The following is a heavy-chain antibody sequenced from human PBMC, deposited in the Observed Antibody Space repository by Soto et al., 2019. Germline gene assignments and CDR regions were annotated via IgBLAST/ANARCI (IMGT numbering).Heavy chain of an antibody. D-gene: IGHD1-20*01. V-gene: IGHV1-69*13. CDR2: IIPIFGTA. CDR3: ARASITGTYYYFYYGMDV. CDR1: GGTFSSYA. J-gene: IGHJ6*02. Sequence: SVKVSCKASGGTFSSYAISWVRQAPGQGLEWMGGIIPIFGTANSAQKFQGRVPITADESTSTAYMELSSLRSEDTAVYYCARASITGTYYYFYYGMDVWGQGSTVTVSS.